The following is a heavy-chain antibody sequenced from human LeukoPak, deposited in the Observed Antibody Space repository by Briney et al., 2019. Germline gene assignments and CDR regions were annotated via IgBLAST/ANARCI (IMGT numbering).Heavy chain of an antibody. CDR1: GGSISSGGYY. V-gene: IGHV4-30-2*01. CDR2: IYHSGST. J-gene: IGHJ3*02. D-gene: IGHD3-22*01. Sequence: PSETLSLTCTVSGGSISSGGYYWSWIRQPPGKGLEWIGYIYHSGSTYYNPSLKSRVTISVDRSKNQFSLKLSSVTAADTAVYYCARGSLDSSGYYLPGAFDIWGQGTMVTVSS. CDR3: ARGSLDSSGYYLPGAFDI.